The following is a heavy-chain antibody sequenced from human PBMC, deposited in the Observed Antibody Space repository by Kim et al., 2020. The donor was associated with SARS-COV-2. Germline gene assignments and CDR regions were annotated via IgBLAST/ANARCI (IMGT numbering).Heavy chain of an antibody. Sequence: KQYQTFQARVTITRDTSASTAYMGLSSLRSEDTAVYYCARATYSSSHIDYWGQGTLVTVSS. D-gene: IGHD6-6*01. J-gene: IGHJ4*02. CDR3: ARATYSSSHIDY. V-gene: IGHV1-3*01.